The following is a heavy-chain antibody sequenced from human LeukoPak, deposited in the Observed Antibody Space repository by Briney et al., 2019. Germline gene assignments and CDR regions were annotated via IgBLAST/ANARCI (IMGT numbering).Heavy chain of an antibody. D-gene: IGHD6-19*01. Sequence: TGGSLRLSCVASGFTFSTYSMNWVRQAPGKGLEWVSYISSSSSTIYYADSVKGRFTISRDNAKNSLYLQMNSLRDEDTAVHYCARAAVTGYDYWGQGTLVTVSS. J-gene: IGHJ4*02. CDR1: GFTFSTYS. V-gene: IGHV3-48*02. CDR3: ARAAVTGYDY. CDR2: ISSSSSTI.